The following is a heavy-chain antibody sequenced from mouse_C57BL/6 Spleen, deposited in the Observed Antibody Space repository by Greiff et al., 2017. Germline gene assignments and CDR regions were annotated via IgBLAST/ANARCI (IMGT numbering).Heavy chain of an antibody. D-gene: IGHD1-1*01. J-gene: IGHJ2*01. Sequence: QVQLQQPGAELVRPGTSVKLSCKASGYTFTSYWMHWVKQRPGQGLEWIGVIDPSDSYTNYNQKFKGKATLTVDTSSSTAYMQLSSLTSEDSAVYYCARSGYSSHYCDYWGQGTTLTVSS. V-gene: IGHV1-59*01. CDR2: IDPSDSYT. CDR1: GYTFTSYW. CDR3: ARSGYSSHYCDY.